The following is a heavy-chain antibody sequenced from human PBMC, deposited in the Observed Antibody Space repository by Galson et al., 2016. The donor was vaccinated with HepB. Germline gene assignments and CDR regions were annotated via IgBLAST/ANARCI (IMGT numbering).Heavy chain of an antibody. D-gene: IGHD6-13*01. J-gene: IGHJ4*02. CDR3: AAAAAANDIDY. V-gene: IGHV3-7*03. Sequence: SLRLSCAAPGFTISSNWMNWVRQAPGKGLEWVANMNQDESDINYVDSVKGRFTISRDISKNTVYLQMSSLIAEDTAVYYCAAAAAANDIDYCGQGTLVTVSS. CDR1: GFTISSNW. CDR2: MNQDESDI.